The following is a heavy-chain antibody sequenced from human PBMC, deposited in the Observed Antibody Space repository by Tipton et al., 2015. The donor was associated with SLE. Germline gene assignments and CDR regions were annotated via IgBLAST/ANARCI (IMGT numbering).Heavy chain of an antibody. CDR1: GFTFSSYG. J-gene: IGHJ6*02. CDR3: AKKNPPYDIWTGPIKHGMDV. CDR2: ISYDGSNK. Sequence: SLRLSCAASGFTFSSYGMHWVRQAPGKGLEWVAVISYDGSNKYYADSVKGRFTISRDNSKNTLYLQMNSLRAEDTAVYYCAKKNPPYDIWTGPIKHGMDVWGQGTTVTVSS. D-gene: IGHD3-9*01. V-gene: IGHV3-30*18.